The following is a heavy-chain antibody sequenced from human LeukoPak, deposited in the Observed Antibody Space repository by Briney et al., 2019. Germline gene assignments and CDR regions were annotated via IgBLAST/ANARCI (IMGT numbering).Heavy chain of an antibody. CDR3: ARAPLVYCSRGTCRHYFYYYMDV. V-gene: IGHV1-18*01. J-gene: IGHJ6*03. CDR1: GYTFTSYG. CDR2: ISAYNGNT. D-gene: IGHD2-15*01. Sequence: GASVKVSCKASGYTFTSYGISWVRQAPGQGLEWMGWISAYNGNTNYAQKLQGRVTMTTDTSTSTAYMELSSLRSDDTAVYYCARAPLVYCSRGTCRHYFYYYMDVWDKGTTVTVSS.